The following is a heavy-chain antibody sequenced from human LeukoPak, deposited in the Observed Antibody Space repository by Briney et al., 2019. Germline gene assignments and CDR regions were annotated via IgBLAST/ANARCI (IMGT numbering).Heavy chain of an antibody. CDR1: GFSFDEYA. Sequence: GGSLRLFCAASGFSFDEYAMHWVRQAPGKGLEWVSGITWNSDTIGYGDSVKGRFTISRDNAKNSLYLQMYSLRAEDTALYYCAKGRDSSGYSLVDYWGQGTLVTVSS. CDR3: AKGRDSSGYSLVDY. J-gene: IGHJ4*02. CDR2: ITWNSDTI. V-gene: IGHV3-9*01. D-gene: IGHD3-22*01.